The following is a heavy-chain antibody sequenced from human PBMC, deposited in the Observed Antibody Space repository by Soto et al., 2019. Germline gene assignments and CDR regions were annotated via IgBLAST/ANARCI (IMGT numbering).Heavy chain of an antibody. CDR1: GGTISGYY. J-gene: IGHJ5*02. Sequence: SETLSLTCSVSGGTISGYYWTWIRQPAGKGLEWIGRIYSSGNTKYNPSPQSRVTMSLDTSNNQFSLRLTSVTAADTAAYYCARGQRFSDWFDPWGQGTLVTVSS. D-gene: IGHD3-3*01. CDR2: IYSSGNT. V-gene: IGHV4-4*07. CDR3: ARGQRFSDWFDP.